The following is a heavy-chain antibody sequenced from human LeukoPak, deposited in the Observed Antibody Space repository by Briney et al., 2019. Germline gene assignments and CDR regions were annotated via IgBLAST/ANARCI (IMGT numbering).Heavy chain of an antibody. CDR1: GHNFTSYT. V-gene: IGHV1-3*01. J-gene: IGHJ3*02. Sequence: ASVKVSCKASGHNFTSYTIHWVRQAPGQRLEWMGWINAGPGNTKYSQKFQGRVTITRDTSASTAYMDLSNLRSEDTAVFYCAIGISSDTFDIWGQGTMVTVSS. CDR3: AIGISSDTFDI. D-gene: IGHD3-3*01. CDR2: INAGPGNT.